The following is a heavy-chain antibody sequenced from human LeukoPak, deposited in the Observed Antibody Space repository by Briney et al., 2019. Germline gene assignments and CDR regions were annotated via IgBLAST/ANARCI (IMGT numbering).Heavy chain of an antibody. J-gene: IGHJ3*02. Sequence: SETLSLTCTVSGGSVSSGSYYWNWIRQPAGKGLEWIGRIYTSRSTNYNPSLKSRVTILVDTSKNQFSLKLSSVTAADTAVYYCARVEAETYYDSWIGYRAFDIWGQGTMVTVSS. CDR2: IYTSRST. CDR1: GGSVSSGSYY. D-gene: IGHD3-3*01. CDR3: ARVEAETYYDSWIGYRAFDI. V-gene: IGHV4-61*02.